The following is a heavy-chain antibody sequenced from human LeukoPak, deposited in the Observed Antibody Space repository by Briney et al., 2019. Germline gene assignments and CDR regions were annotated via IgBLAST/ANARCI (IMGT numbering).Heavy chain of an antibody. CDR2: IYSGGST. D-gene: IGHD5-18*01. J-gene: IGHJ4*02. Sequence: GGSLRLSCAASGFTVSSNYMSWVRQAPGKGLEWVSVIYSGGSTYYADSVKGRFTISRDNSKNTLYLQMNSLRAEDTAVYYCARVSGAAMVSAPYYFDYWGQGTLVTVSS. V-gene: IGHV3-53*01. CDR1: GFTVSSNY. CDR3: ARVSGAAMVSAPYYFDY.